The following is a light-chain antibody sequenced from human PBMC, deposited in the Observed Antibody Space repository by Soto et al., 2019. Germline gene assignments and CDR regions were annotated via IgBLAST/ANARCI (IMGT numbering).Light chain of an antibody. V-gene: IGKV3-11*01. CDR3: QQRTNWQYT. J-gene: IGKJ2*01. Sequence: EIVLTQSPATLSLSPGERATLSCRASQSVRNNLVWYQQKPGRAPRLLIYEASKRATGIPARFSGSGSGTDFTLTISSLEPEDFAVYYCQQRTNWQYTFGQGTKLEIK. CDR2: EAS. CDR1: QSVRNN.